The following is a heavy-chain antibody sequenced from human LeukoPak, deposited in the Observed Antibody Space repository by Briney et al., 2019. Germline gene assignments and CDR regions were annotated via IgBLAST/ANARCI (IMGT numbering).Heavy chain of an antibody. Sequence: SETLSLTCTVSGGSISSYYWSWIRQPPGKGLEWIGYIYYSGSTNYNPSLKSRVTISVDTSKNQFSLKLSSVTAADTAVYYCARKWELSWFDPWGQGTLVTVSS. CDR1: GGSISSYY. J-gene: IGHJ5*02. D-gene: IGHD1-26*01. V-gene: IGHV4-59*01. CDR3: ARKWELSWFDP. CDR2: IYYSGST.